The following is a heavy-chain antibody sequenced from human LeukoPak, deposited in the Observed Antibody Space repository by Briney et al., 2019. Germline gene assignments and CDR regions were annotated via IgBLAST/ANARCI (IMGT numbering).Heavy chain of an antibody. CDR3: ARDRAITIFGPFDY. V-gene: IGHV3-30-3*01. D-gene: IGHD3-3*01. CDR1: GFTFSSYW. J-gene: IGHJ4*02. CDR2: ISYDGSNK. Sequence: GGSLRLSCAASGFTFSSYWMSWVRQAPGKGLEWVAVISYDGSNKYYADSVKGRFTISRDNSKNTLYLQMNSLRAEDTAVYYCARDRAITIFGPFDYWGQGTLVTVSS.